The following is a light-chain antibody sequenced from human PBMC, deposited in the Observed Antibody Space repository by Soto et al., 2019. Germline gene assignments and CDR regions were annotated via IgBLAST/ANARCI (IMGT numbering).Light chain of an antibody. J-gene: IGKJ4*01. V-gene: IGKV3-15*01. CDR2: SAT. CDR1: QSVSNN. Sequence: EIVMTQSPATLSVSPGERVTLSCRASQSVSNNLAWYQQKPGQAPRLLIYSATATATGIPARFSGSGSGTEFTLTISSLQSEDFAVYYCQQHNDWPLTFGGGTKVEIK. CDR3: QQHNDWPLT.